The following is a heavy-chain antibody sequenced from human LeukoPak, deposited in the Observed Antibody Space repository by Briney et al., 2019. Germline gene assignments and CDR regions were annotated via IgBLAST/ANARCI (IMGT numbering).Heavy chain of an antibody. CDR2: IQFSGST. V-gene: IGHV4-4*02. CDR3: ARHMTVSGTRGFDY. J-gene: IGHJ4*02. D-gene: IGHD3-22*01. CDR1: GGSISRTNW. Sequence: SGTLSLNCAVSGGSISRTNWCSWVRQPPGKGLEWIGEIQFSGSTHYNPSLESRVTISVDESENRFSLKMSSVTAADTAVYYCARHMTVSGTRGFDYWGQGTLVTVSS.